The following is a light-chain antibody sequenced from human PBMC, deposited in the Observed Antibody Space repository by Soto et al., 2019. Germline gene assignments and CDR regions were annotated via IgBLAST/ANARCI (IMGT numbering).Light chain of an antibody. CDR3: QQYGSSPLT. Sequence: EIVLTQSPGTLSLSPGERATLSCRASQSVSSSYLAWNQQKPGQAPRLLIYGASSRAIGIQDSFSGSGSGTYFTLTISRLEHEYFAVYYCQQYGSSPLTFGGVTKGEIK. CDR2: GAS. CDR1: QSVSSSY. V-gene: IGKV3-20*01. J-gene: IGKJ4*01.